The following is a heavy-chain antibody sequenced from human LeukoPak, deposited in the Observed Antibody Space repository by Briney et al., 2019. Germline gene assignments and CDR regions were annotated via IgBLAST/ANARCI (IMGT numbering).Heavy chain of an antibody. Sequence: GGSLRLSCAASGFKFDDYGMSWVRQAPGKGLEWVSGINWNGGSTGYADSVEGRFTIFRDNAKNSLYLQMNSLRAEDTAFYYCARGATGTTFDYWGQGTLVTVSS. V-gene: IGHV3-20*04. D-gene: IGHD1-1*01. CDR2: INWNGGST. CDR3: ARGATGTTFDY. CDR1: GFKFDDYG. J-gene: IGHJ4*02.